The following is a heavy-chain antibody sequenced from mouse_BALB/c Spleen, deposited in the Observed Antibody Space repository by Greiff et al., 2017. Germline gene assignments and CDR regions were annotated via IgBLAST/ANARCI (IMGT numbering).Heavy chain of an antibody. CDR1: GYTFTSYW. Sequence: VQLQQSGAELARPGASVKLSCKASGYTFTSYWMQWVKQRPGQGLEWIGAIYPGDGDTRYTQKFKGKATLTADKSSSTAYMQLSSLASEDSAVYYCARTYYYGSFYYFDYWGQGTTLTVSS. CDR2: IYPGDGDT. CDR3: ARTYYYGSFYYFDY. J-gene: IGHJ2*01. D-gene: IGHD1-1*01. V-gene: IGHV1-87*01.